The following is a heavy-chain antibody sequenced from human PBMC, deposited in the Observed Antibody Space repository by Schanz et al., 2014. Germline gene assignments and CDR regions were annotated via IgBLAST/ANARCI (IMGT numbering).Heavy chain of an antibody. J-gene: IGHJ4*02. Sequence: EVQMLESGGGLVQPGGSLRLSCVASGFTFRRYGMSWVRQAPGKGLEWVSVIAGDGGGPNYVDSVKGHFTISRDDSKNTLYLQMNSLRAEDTAIYYCARDGRKYSSGTLDYFDNWGQGTLVTVTS. D-gene: IGHD6-25*01. CDR1: GFTFRRYG. CDR2: IAGDGGGP. CDR3: ARDGRKYSSGTLDYFDN. V-gene: IGHV3-23*01.